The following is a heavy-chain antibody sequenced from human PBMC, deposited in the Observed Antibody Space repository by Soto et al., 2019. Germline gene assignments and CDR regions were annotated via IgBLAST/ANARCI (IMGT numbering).Heavy chain of an antibody. CDR2: IYWNDDK. Sequence: SGPTLVNPTQTLTLTCTFSGFSLSTSGVGVGWIRQPPGKALEWLALIYWNDDKRYSPSLKSRLTITKDTSKNQVVLTMTNMDPVDTATYYCARTGLYYDFWSGPLDYWGQGTPVTSPQ. D-gene: IGHD3-3*01. V-gene: IGHV2-5*01. CDR1: GFSLSTSGVG. CDR3: ARTGLYYDFWSGPLDY. J-gene: IGHJ4*02.